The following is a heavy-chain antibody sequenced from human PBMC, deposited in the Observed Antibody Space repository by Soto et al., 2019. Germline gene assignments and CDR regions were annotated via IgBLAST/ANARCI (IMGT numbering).Heavy chain of an antibody. CDR2: IYWDDDK. V-gene: IGHV2-5*02. D-gene: IGHD3-22*01. CDR1: GFSLSTSGVG. CDR3: AHRRSTYYYDSTFDP. Sequence: QITLKESGPTLVKPTQTLTLTCTFSGFSLSTSGVGVGWIRQPPGKALEWLALIYWDDDKRYSPSLKSRLTTTXAXSXXQVVLTMTNMDPVGTATSYCAHRRSTYYYDSTFDPWGQGTLVTVSS. J-gene: IGHJ5*02.